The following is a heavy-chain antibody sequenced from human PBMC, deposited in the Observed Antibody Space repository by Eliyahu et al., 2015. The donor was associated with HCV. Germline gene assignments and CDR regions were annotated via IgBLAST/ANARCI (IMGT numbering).Heavy chain of an antibody. CDR1: GLMFSSCG. V-gene: IGHV3-30*03. J-gene: IGHJ6*02. CDR3: ATDAPEGHGQWLLRGKSYYGMDV. Sequence: QVQLVESGGGVVQPGRXLXLSCAASGLMFSSCGXHWVRQAPGKGLEWVAFISYDGSNRYYADSMKGRFSISRDNAKNTLYLEMIRLRIEDTGVYYCATDAPEGHGQWLLRGKSYYGMDVWGQGTTVTVSS. CDR2: ISYDGSNR. D-gene: IGHD5-12*01.